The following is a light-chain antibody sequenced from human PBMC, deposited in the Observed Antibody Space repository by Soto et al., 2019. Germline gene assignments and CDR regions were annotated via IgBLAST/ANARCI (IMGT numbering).Light chain of an antibody. J-gene: IGLJ2*01. CDR3: AAWDDRLNGPV. CDR2: SNN. CDR1: SSNIGSNT. V-gene: IGLV1-44*01. Sequence: QSVLTQPPSASGTPGQRVTISCSGSSSNIGSNTVNWYQQLPRTAPKLLIYSNNQRPSGVPHRFSGSKSRTSASLAISGLQSEDEADYYCAAWDDRLNGPVFGGGTKLTVL.